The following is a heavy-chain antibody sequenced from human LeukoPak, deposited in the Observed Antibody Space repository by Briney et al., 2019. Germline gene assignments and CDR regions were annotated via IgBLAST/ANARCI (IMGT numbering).Heavy chain of an antibody. Sequence: GGSLRLSCAASGFTFSSYAMSWVRQAPGKGLEWVSAVSGSGGSTYYADSVKGRFTISRDNSKNTLYLQMNSLRAEDTAVYYCATDQWLDYYYGMDVWGQGTTVTVSS. CDR3: ATDQWLDYYYGMDV. CDR1: GFTFSSYA. D-gene: IGHD6-19*01. V-gene: IGHV3-23*01. CDR2: VSGSGGST. J-gene: IGHJ6*02.